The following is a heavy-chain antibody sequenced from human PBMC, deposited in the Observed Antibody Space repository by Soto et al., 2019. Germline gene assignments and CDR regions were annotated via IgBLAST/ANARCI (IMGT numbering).Heavy chain of an antibody. CDR3: ARSYDFWSGYPPLDYYYGMDV. CDR2: INPNSGGT. D-gene: IGHD3-3*01. CDR1: GYTFTGYY. Sequence: ASVKVSCKASGYTFTGYYMHWVRQAPGQGLEWMGWINPNSGGTNYAQKFQGWVTMTRATSISTAYMELSRLRSDDTAVYYCARSYDFWSGYPPLDYYYGMDVWGKGTTVTVSS. J-gene: IGHJ6*04. V-gene: IGHV1-2*04.